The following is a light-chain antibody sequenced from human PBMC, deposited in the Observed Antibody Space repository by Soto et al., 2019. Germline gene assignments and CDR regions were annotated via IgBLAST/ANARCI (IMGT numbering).Light chain of an antibody. CDR1: QSVSSNY. V-gene: IGKV3-20*01. J-gene: IGKJ4*01. Sequence: ESVLTQSPGTLSLSPGERATLSCRASQSVSSNYLAWYQQRPGQAPRLLIYGASSRATGIPDRFSGSGSGTDFTLTISRLEPEDFAVYYCQQYGTSPLTFGGGTKV. CDR3: QQYGTSPLT. CDR2: GAS.